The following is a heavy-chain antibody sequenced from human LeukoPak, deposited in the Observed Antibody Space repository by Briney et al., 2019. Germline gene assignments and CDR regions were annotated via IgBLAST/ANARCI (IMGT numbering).Heavy chain of an antibody. CDR1: GYTFTSYY. J-gene: IGHJ6*02. CDR2: INPSGGST. D-gene: IGHD5-18*01. CDR3: ARGHQQEDSLNPSALWIQLWSGGGYYYYGMDV. V-gene: IGHV1-46*01. Sequence: GASVKVSCKASGYTFTSYYMHWVRQAPGQGLEWMGIINPSGGSTSYAQKFQGRVTMTRDTSTSTVYMELSSLRSEDTAVYYCARGHQQEDSLNPSALWIQLWSGGGYYYYGMDVWGQGTTVTVSS.